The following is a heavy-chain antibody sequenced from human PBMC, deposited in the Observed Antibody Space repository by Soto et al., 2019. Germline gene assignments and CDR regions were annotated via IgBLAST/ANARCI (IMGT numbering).Heavy chain of an antibody. V-gene: IGHV3-15*01. Sequence: EVQLVESGGGLVKPGGSLRLSCAASGFTFSNAWMSWVRQAPGKGLEWVGRIKSKTDGGTTDYAAPVKGRFTISRDDSKNTLYLQMKSLKTEETAVYYCTTAHPLWQYQLPPYYYYGMDVWGQGTTVTVSS. D-gene: IGHD2-2*01. J-gene: IGHJ6*02. CDR1: GFTFSNAW. CDR2: IKSKTDGGTT. CDR3: TTAHPLWQYQLPPYYYYGMDV.